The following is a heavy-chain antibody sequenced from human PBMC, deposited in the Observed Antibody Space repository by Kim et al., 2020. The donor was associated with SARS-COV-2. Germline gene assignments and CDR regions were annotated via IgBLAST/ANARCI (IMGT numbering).Heavy chain of an antibody. Sequence: RTNSNPSLKSRVTMSVDTSKNQFSLKLSSVTAADTAVYYCARGPDYGDFSWGQGTLVTVSS. J-gene: IGHJ5*02. CDR2: RT. V-gene: IGHV4-4*07. D-gene: IGHD4-17*01. CDR3: ARGPDYGDFS.